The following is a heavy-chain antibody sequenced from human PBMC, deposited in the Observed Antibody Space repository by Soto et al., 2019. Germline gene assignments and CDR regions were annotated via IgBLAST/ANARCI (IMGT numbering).Heavy chain of an antibody. Sequence: ASVKGSCTASGYTFTSYYMHWVRQAPGQGLEWMGIINPSGGSTSYAQKFQGRLTLTTDTSTSTAYMELKSLTYDDTAVYYCARVVRGVVNWFDPWGQGTLVTVSS. CDR3: ARVVRGVVNWFDP. CDR2: INPSGGST. CDR1: GYTFTSYY. D-gene: IGHD3-10*01. J-gene: IGHJ5*02. V-gene: IGHV1-46*01.